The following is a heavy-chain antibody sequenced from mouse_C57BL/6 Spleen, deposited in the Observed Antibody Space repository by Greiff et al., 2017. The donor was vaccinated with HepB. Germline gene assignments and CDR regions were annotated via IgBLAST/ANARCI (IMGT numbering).Heavy chain of an antibody. D-gene: IGHD1-1*01. V-gene: IGHV1-80*01. Sequence: RVESGAELVKPGASVKISCKASGYAFSSYWMNWVKQRPGKGLEWIGQIYPGDGDTNYNGKFKGKATLTADKSSSTAYMQLSSLTSEDSAVYFCARELLRDYYAMDYWGQGTSVTVSS. CDR3: ARELLRDYYAMDY. CDR1: GYAFSSYW. CDR2: IYPGDGDT. J-gene: IGHJ4*01.